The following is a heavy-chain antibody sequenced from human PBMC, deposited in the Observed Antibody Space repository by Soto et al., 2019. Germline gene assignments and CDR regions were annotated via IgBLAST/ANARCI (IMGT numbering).Heavy chain of an antibody. CDR2: ISWDGGST. CDR1: GFTFDDYT. V-gene: IGHV3-43*01. CDR3: AKDGSSDHYYYYGMDV. D-gene: IGHD6-6*01. Sequence: SGGSLRLSCASSGFTFDDYTMHWVRQAPGKGLEWVSLISWDGGSTYYADSVKGRFTISRDNSKNSLYLQMNSLRTEDTALYYCAKDGSSDHYYYYGMDVWGQGTTVTVSS. J-gene: IGHJ6*02.